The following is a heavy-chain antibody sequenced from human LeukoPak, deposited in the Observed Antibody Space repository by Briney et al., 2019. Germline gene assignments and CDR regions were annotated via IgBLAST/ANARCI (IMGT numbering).Heavy chain of an antibody. J-gene: IGHJ4*02. V-gene: IGHV4-38-2*01. Sequence: SETLSLTCAVSSFSISSGYFWAWIRQSPGKGLEWIGSIFHNGITYYNPSLKSRITISVDPSKNQFSLRLSSVTAADTAVYYCARRISTRRGETCSSTSCYFDYWGQGTLVTVSS. CDR3: ARRISTRRGETCSSTSCYFDY. CDR1: SFSISSGYF. CDR2: IFHNGIT. D-gene: IGHD2-2*01.